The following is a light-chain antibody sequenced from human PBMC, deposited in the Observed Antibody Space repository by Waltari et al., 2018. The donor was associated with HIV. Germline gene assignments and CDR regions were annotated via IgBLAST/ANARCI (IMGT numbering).Light chain of an antibody. Sequence: QSALTQPPSASGSPGQSVTISCTGTNSDVGGYNYVSWYQQRPGKAPKLMIFEVIKRPSGVPDRFSGSKSGNTASLTVSGLQADVEADYYCGSFVGSNSHYVFGTGTKVTVL. CDR1: NSDVGGYNY. CDR3: GSFVGSNSHYV. J-gene: IGLJ1*01. CDR2: EVI. V-gene: IGLV2-8*01.